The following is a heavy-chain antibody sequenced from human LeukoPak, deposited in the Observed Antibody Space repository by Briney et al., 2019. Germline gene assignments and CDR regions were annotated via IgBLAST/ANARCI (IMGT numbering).Heavy chain of an antibody. CDR1: GFTFSSYS. V-gene: IGHV3-21*01. Sequence: GRSLRLSCAASGFTFSSYSMNWVRQAPGKGLEWVSSISSSSSYIYYADSVKGRFTISRDNAKNSLYLQMNSLRAEDTAVYYCARGNPYCSSTSCYGEEYYFDYWGQGTLVTVSS. J-gene: IGHJ4*02. D-gene: IGHD2-2*01. CDR2: ISSSSSYI. CDR3: ARGNPYCSSTSCYGEEYYFDY.